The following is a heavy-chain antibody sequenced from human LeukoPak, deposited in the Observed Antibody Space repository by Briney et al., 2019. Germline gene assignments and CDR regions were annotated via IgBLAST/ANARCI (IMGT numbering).Heavy chain of an antibody. CDR2: ISAYNGNT. D-gene: IGHD3-22*01. Sequence: GASVKVSCKASGYTFTSYGISWVRQAPGQGLEWMGWISAYNGNTNYAQKLQGRVTMTTDTSTSTAYMELRGPRSDHTAVYYCAKNYYDSSGYSYFDYWGQGTLVTVSS. CDR1: GYTFTSYG. J-gene: IGHJ4*02. V-gene: IGHV1-18*01. CDR3: AKNYYDSSGYSYFDY.